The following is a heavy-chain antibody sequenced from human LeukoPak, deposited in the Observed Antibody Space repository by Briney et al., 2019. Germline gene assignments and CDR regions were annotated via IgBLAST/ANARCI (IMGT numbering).Heavy chain of an antibody. D-gene: IGHD2-2*02. CDR2: IWYDGSNE. J-gene: IGHJ4*02. Sequence: GGSLRLSCAASGFTFSNAWMSWVRQAPGKGLEWVAVIWYDGSNEYYADSVKGRFTISRDNSKNTLYLQMNSLRAEDTAVYYCARDHTRWLRIPKDYWGQGTLVTVSS. V-gene: IGHV3-33*08. CDR1: GFTFSNAW. CDR3: ARDHTRWLRIPKDY.